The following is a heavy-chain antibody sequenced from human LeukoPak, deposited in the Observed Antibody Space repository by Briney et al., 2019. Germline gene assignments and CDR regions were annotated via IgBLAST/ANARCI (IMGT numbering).Heavy chain of an antibody. CDR1: GFTFSNYW. D-gene: IGHD2-21*02. CDR2: IKHDGSEK. V-gene: IGHV3-7*04. CDR3: ARGTVTAPDY. J-gene: IGHJ4*02. Sequence: GGSLRLSCVVSGFTFSNYWMSWVRQAPGKGLEWVANIKHDGSEKYYVDSVKGRFTISRDNAKNSLFLQMNSLRAEDTAVYYCARGTVTAPDYWGQGTLVTVSS.